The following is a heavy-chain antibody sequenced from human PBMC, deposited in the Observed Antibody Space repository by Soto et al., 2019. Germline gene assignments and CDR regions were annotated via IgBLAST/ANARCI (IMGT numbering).Heavy chain of an antibody. V-gene: IGHV4-4*02. CDR2: IHHSGNS. CDR1: GDSISSDKW. D-gene: IGHD6-13*01. Sequence: SETLSLTCAVSGDSISSDKWWSWVRQPPGKGLEWIGEIHHSGNSNYNPSLKSRVIISVDKSKNQFSLKLSSVTDADTAVYYCARGGRQQQRDYWGQGTLVTVSS. CDR3: ARGGRQQQRDY. J-gene: IGHJ4*02.